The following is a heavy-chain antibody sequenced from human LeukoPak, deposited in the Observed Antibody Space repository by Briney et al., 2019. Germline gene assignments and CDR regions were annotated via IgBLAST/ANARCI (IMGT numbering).Heavy chain of an antibody. Sequence: KAGGSLRLSCAASGFTFSDYYMSWIRQAPGKGLEWVSCISSSGSTIYYADSVKGRFTISRDNAKNSLYLQMNSLRAEDTAVYYCARAAVEVPAAIQSYYYYGMDVWGQGTTVTVSS. J-gene: IGHJ6*02. CDR1: GFTFSDYY. CDR3: ARAAVEVPAAIQSYYYYGMDV. V-gene: IGHV3-11*01. D-gene: IGHD2-2*02. CDR2: ISSSGSTI.